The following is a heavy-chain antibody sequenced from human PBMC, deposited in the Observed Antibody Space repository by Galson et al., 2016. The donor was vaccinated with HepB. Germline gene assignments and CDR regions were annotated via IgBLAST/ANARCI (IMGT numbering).Heavy chain of an antibody. Sequence: SETLSLTCTVSGASVSGFSFYWGWIRQSPGKGLEWIGSIYHSGETYYNPSLKSRVTISLQTSENQFSLMLSSVTAADTAVYYCARYCSGGTCPWYYAMDVWGQGTTVTFSS. J-gene: IGHJ6*02. CDR2: IYHSGET. V-gene: IGHV4-39*01. CDR3: ARYCSGGTCPWYYAMDV. D-gene: IGHD2-15*01. CDR1: GASVSGFSFY.